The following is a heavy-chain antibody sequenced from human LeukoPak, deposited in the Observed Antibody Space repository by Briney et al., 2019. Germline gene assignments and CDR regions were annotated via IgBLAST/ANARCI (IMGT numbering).Heavy chain of an antibody. J-gene: IGHJ4*02. CDR2: IYYSGST. CDR1: GGSISSYY. Sequence: PSETLSLTCTVSGGSISSYYWSWIRQPPGKGLEWVGYIYYSGSTNYNPSLKSRVTISVDTSKNQFSLKLRSVPAADTAVYYCARYKYAPNSYGSGSYNYYFDYWGQGPLVPVSS. V-gene: IGHV4-59*01. D-gene: IGHD3-10*01. CDR3: ARYKYAPNSYGSGSYNYYFDY.